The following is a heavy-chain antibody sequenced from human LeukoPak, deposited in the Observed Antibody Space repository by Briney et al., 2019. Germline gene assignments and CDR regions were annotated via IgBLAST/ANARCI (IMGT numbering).Heavy chain of an antibody. CDR2: IIPIFGTA. V-gene: IGHV1-69*05. D-gene: IGHD6-6*01. Sequence: SVKVSCKXSGGTFSSYAISWVRQAPGQGLEWMGGIIPIFGTANYSQKFQGRVTITTDESTSTAYMELSSLRSEDTAVYYCARCIAARDYYYYMDVWGKGTTVTVSS. CDR1: GGTFSSYA. CDR3: ARCIAARDYYYYMDV. J-gene: IGHJ6*03.